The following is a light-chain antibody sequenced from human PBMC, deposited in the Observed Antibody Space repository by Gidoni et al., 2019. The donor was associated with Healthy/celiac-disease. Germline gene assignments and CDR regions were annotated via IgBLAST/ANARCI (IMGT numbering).Light chain of an antibody. CDR1: QSVTSN. CDR2: GAS. Sequence: EIVMTQSPATLSVSPRERATLSCRASQSVTSNLAWYQQKPGQAPRLLIYGASTRASGIPARFSGSGSGTEFTLTINSLQSEDVAVYYCQQYNNWPPITFGQGTRLEIK. J-gene: IGKJ5*01. CDR3: QQYNNWPPIT. V-gene: IGKV3D-15*01.